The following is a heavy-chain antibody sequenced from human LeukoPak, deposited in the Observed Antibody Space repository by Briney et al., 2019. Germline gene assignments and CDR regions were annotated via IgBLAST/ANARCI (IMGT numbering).Heavy chain of an antibody. V-gene: IGHV4-39*07. J-gene: IGHJ4*02. D-gene: IGHD3-10*01. Sequence: TSETLSLTCTVSGGSISSSSYYWGWIRQPPGKGLEWIGSIYYSGSTYYNPSLKSRVTISVDTSKNQFSLKLSSVTAADTAVYYCARGSGFGELLAFDYWGQGTLVTVSS. CDR3: ARGSGFGELLAFDY. CDR2: IYYSGST. CDR1: GGSISSSSYY.